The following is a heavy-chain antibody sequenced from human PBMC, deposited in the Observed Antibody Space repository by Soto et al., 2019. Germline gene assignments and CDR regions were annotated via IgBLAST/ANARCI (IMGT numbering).Heavy chain of an antibody. CDR3: ARGGGVGVAGSAAFDM. CDR1: GYPVTAYY. D-gene: IGHD3-3*01. CDR2: INPATGAA. Sequence: QLHLVQSGAVVKKPGASVTVSCSASGYPVTAYYMHWVRQAPGRGLEWMGGINPATGAAKYTQTFRGRVPMTRDTSTSTVFMELGGLTSEAPAVFYCARGGGVGVAGSAAFDMWGQGTLVTVSS. V-gene: IGHV1-2*02. J-gene: IGHJ3*02.